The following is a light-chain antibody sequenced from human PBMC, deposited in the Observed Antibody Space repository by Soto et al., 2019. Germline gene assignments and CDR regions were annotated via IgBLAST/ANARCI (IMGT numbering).Light chain of an antibody. J-gene: IGLJ2*01. CDR3: ETWDSSLSAVV. Sequence: QSVLTQPPSVSAAPGQKVSISCSGSTSNIGSNYVSWYQQLPGTAPKLLIYDNNNRPSGIPDRFSGSKSGTSATLGITGLQTGDEADYYCETWDSSLSAVVFGGGTKLTVL. CDR2: DNN. V-gene: IGLV1-51*01. CDR1: TSNIGSNY.